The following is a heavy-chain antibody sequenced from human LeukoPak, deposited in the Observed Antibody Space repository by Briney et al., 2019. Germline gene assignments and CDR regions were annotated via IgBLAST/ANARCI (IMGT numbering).Heavy chain of an antibody. CDR3: ARVMNVVAGYHYFGMDV. CDR2: IYSNGSA. V-gene: IGHV4-4*07. Sequence: SETLSLTCTVSGGSISSYYWSWVRQPAGKGLEWIGRIYSNGSAGYNPSLKSRVTMSVDKSKNQFSVRLSSVTAADTAVYYCARVMNVVAGYHYFGMDVWGQGTTVTVSS. D-gene: IGHD2-21*01. J-gene: IGHJ6*02. CDR1: GGSISSYY.